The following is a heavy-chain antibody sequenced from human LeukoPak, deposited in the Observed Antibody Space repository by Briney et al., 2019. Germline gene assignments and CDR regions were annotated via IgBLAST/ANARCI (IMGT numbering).Heavy chain of an antibody. J-gene: IGHJ4*02. CDR2: ISSNGGST. CDR1: GFTFSSYA. D-gene: IGHD6-19*01. V-gene: IGHV3-64*01. CDR3: ARVGSGWYYFDY. Sequence: PGGSLRLSCAASGFTFSSYAMPWVRQAPGKGLEYVSAISSNGGSTYYANSVKGRFTISRDNSKNTLYLQMGSLGAEDMAVYYCARVGSGWYYFDYWGQGTLVTVSS.